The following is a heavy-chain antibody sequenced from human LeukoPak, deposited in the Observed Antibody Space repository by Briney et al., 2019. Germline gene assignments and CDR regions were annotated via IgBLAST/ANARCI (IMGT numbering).Heavy chain of an antibody. CDR3: ARRGYTYGYYYFDY. CDR2: ISPNSGGT. V-gene: IGHV1-2*02. Sequence: ASVKVSCKASGYTFTTYPMNWVRQAPGQGLEWMGWISPNSGGTNYAQKFQGRVTMTRDTSISTAYMEMSRLTSDDTAVYYCARRGYTYGYYYFDYWGQGTLVTVSS. D-gene: IGHD5-18*01. CDR1: GYTFTTYP. J-gene: IGHJ4*02.